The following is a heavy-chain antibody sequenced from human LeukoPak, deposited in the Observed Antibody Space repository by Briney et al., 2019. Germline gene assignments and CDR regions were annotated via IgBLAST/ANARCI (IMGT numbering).Heavy chain of an antibody. V-gene: IGHV3-21*01. CDR3: ARGSAAIAVYYFDY. D-gene: IGHD2-2*02. Sequence: PGGSLRLSCAASGFTFSSYSMNWVRQAPGKGLEWVSSISSSSSYTYYADSVKGRFTISRDNAKNSLYLQMNSLRAEDTAVYYCARGSAAIAVYYFDYWGQGTLVTVSS. J-gene: IGHJ4*02. CDR2: ISSSSSYT. CDR1: GFTFSSYS.